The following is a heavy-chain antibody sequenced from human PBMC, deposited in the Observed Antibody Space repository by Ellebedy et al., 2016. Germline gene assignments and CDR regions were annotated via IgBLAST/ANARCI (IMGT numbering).Heavy chain of an antibody. CDR3: ARDSGSYGGFDY. Sequence: SETLSLXXTASGGSISSGSYYWSWIRQPAGKGLEWIGRIYTRGTTNYNPSLKSRVSMSLDTSKNQFSLTLSSVTAADTAVYYCARDSGSYGGFDYWGQGTLVTVSS. CDR1: GGSISSGSYY. V-gene: IGHV4-61*02. D-gene: IGHD1-26*01. CDR2: IYTRGTT. J-gene: IGHJ4*02.